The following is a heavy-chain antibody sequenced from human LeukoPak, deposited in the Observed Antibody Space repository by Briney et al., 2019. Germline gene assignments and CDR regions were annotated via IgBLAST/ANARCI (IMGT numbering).Heavy chain of an antibody. Sequence: PSVTLSLTCTVSGGSISSYYWSWIRQPPGKGLEWIGYIYYSGSTNYNPSLKSRVTISVDTSKNQFSLKLSSVTAADTAVYYCARVGASVRHAFDIWGQGTMVTVSS. V-gene: IGHV4-59*01. J-gene: IGHJ3*02. D-gene: IGHD3-10*02. CDR3: ARVGASVRHAFDI. CDR2: IYYSGST. CDR1: GGSISSYY.